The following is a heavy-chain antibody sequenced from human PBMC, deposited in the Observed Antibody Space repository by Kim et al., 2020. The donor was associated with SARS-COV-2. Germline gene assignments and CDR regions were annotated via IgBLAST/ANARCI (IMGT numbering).Heavy chain of an antibody. J-gene: IGHJ5*02. CDR3: ARDAPIVVVPAAILPFDP. Sequence: GGSLRLSCAASGFTFSSYGMHWVRQAPGKGLEWVAVIWYDGSNKYYADSVKGRFTISRDNSKNTLYLQMNSLRAEDTAVYYCARDAPIVVVPAAILPFDPWGQGTLVTVSS. CDR2: IWYDGSNK. CDR1: GFTFSSYG. D-gene: IGHD2-2*02. V-gene: IGHV3-33*01.